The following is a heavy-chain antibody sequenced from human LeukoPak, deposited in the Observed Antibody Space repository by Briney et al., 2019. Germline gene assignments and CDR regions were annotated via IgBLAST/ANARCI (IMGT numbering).Heavy chain of an antibody. CDR1: GYTFTGYY. J-gene: IGHJ4*02. CDR3: AVGYGDYVGDYFDY. V-gene: IGHV1-2*02. Sequence: ASVKVSCKASGYTFTGYYMHWVRQAPGQGLAWMGWINPNSGGTNYAQKFQGRVTMTRDTSISTAYMELSRLRSDDTAVYYCAVGYGDYVGDYFDYWGQGTLVTVSS. CDR2: INPNSGGT. D-gene: IGHD4-17*01.